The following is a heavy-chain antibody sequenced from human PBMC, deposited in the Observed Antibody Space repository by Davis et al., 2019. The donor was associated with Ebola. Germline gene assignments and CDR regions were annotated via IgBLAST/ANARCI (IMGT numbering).Heavy chain of an antibody. CDR2: IYYSGST. Sequence: LSCTVSGGFISRGVSYWTWIRQHPGKGLEWIGYIYYSGSTYYKPSLKSRVTISLDTSKNQFSLNLYSVTAADTAVYYCARDLGYDSSGYDYYFYMDVWGKGTTVTVSS. V-gene: IGHV4-31*03. D-gene: IGHD3-22*01. J-gene: IGHJ6*03. CDR3: ARDLGYDSSGYDYYFYMDV. CDR1: GGFISRGVSY.